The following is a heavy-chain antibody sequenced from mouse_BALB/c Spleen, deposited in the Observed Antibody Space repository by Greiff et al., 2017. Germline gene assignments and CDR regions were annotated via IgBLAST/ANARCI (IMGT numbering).Heavy chain of an antibody. Sequence: VQLKESGPELVKPGASVKVSCKASGYAFTSYNMYWVKQSHGKSLEWIGYIDPYNGGTSYNQKFKGKATLTVDKSSSTAYMHLNSLTSEDSAVDYCAKNWDLYAMDYWGQGTSVTVSS. D-gene: IGHD4-1*01. V-gene: IGHV1S135*01. CDR3: AKNWDLYAMDY. J-gene: IGHJ4*01. CDR1: GYAFTSYN. CDR2: IDPYNGGT.